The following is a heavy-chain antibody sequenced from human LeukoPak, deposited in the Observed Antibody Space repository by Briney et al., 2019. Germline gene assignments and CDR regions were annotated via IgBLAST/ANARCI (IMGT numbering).Heavy chain of an antibody. Sequence: NPSETLSLTCTVSGGSISSGGYYWSWIRQHPGKGLEWIGYIYYSGSTYYNPSLKSRVTISVDTSKNQFSLKLSSVTAADTAVYYCARDLLKRYGDFDAFDIWGQGTMVTVSS. CDR2: IYYSGST. CDR1: GGSISSGGYY. V-gene: IGHV4-31*03. CDR3: ARDLLKRYGDFDAFDI. J-gene: IGHJ3*02. D-gene: IGHD4-17*01.